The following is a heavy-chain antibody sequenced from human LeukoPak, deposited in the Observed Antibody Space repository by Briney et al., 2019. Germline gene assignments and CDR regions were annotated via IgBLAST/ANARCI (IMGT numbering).Heavy chain of an antibody. Sequence: GGSLRLSCAASGFTFSSNGMNWVRQAPGKGLEWVSGISGSGDSTYFADSVKGRFAISRDNSKNTLYLQMNSLRAEDTAVYYCAEFVGTGSWGQGTLVTVSS. CDR1: GFTFSSNG. V-gene: IGHV3-23*01. CDR3: AEFVGTGS. CDR2: ISGSGDST. J-gene: IGHJ5*02.